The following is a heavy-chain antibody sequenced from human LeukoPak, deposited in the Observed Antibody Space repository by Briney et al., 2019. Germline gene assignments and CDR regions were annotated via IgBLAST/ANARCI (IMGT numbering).Heavy chain of an antibody. CDR3: AREGELNFDY. CDR2: ISSSSRFI. D-gene: IGHD5-24*01. V-gene: IGHV3-21*01. Sequence: GGSLRLSCAASGFTFSSYSMNWVRQAPGKGLEWVSLISSSSRFIYYGDSVKGRFTISRDNAKKSLYLQMNSLRAEDTAVYYCAREGELNFDYWGQGTLVTVSS. CDR1: GFTFSSYS. J-gene: IGHJ4*02.